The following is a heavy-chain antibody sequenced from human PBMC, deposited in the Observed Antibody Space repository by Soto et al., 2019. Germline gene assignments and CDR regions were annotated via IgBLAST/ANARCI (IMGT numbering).Heavy chain of an antibody. Sequence: EVQLVQYGGGWVQPGRSLRLSCGASGFTFDDYGMHWVRQAPGKGLEWVSSISWNSGRIGYEDSVKGRFTISRDNVKNSLYLQMNSLRAEDTALYYCARSGEFSASDYFGFWGQGTLVTVSS. D-gene: IGHD3-10*01. V-gene: IGHV3-9*01. CDR2: ISWNSGRI. CDR1: GFTFDDYG. J-gene: IGHJ4*02. CDR3: ARSGEFSASDYFGF.